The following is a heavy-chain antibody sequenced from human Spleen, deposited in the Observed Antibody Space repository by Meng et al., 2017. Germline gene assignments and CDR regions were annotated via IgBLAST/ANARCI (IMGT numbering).Heavy chain of an antibody. V-gene: IGHV4-34*01. CDR1: GGSFSDYY. CDR2: INHSGST. CDR3: ARGPTTMAHDFDY. J-gene: IGHJ4*02. Sequence: QVQLPQWGAGLLQRSETLSLACVVSGGSFSDYYWSWIRQPPGKGLEWIGEINHSGSTNYNPSLESRATISVDTSQNNLSLKLSSVTAADSAVYYCARGPTTMAHDFDYWGQGTLVTVSS. D-gene: IGHD4-11*01.